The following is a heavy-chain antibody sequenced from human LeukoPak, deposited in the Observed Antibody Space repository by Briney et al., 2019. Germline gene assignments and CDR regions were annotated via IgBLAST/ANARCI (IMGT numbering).Heavy chain of an antibody. J-gene: IGHJ4*02. D-gene: IGHD1-26*01. V-gene: IGHV3-23*01. CDR2: ISTSGVST. Sequence: GGSLRLSCAASGFTFSSYAMSWVRQAPGKGLEWVSSISTSGVSTNYADSVKGRFTISRDNSKSMVYLQMNSLRAEDTAIYYCAKNPSGTYSDYWGQGILVTVSS. CDR3: AKNPSGTYSDY. CDR1: GFTFSSYA.